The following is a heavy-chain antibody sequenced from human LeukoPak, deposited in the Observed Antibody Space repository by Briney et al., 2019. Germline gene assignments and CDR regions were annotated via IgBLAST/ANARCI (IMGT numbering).Heavy chain of an antibody. CDR3: ARGAIFGVTTRGYGRVV. J-gene: IGHJ6*02. CDR2: MNPNSGGT. D-gene: IGHD3-3*01. Sequence: ASVKVSCKASGYPFTTYDINWMRLAPGQGLEWVAWMNPNSGGTVYAQKFQGRVTLARDTSIGTAYMELNSLRSEDTAVYYCARGAIFGVTTRGYGRVVWGQGTTVTVSS. CDR1: GYPFTTYD. V-gene: IGHV1-8*01.